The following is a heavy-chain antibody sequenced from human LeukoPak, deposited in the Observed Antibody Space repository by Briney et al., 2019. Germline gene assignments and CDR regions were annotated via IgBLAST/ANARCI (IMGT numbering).Heavy chain of an antibody. CDR2: IWYDGSNK. D-gene: IGHD2-2*01. Sequence: PGGSLRLSCAASGFTFSSYGMHWVRQAPGEGLEWVAVIWYDGSNKYYADSVKGRFTISRDNSKNTLYLQMNSLRAEDTAVYYCARARLKYCSSTSCYRGSAFDIWGQGTMVTVSS. CDR1: GFTFSSYG. J-gene: IGHJ3*02. V-gene: IGHV3-33*01. CDR3: ARARLKYCSSTSCYRGSAFDI.